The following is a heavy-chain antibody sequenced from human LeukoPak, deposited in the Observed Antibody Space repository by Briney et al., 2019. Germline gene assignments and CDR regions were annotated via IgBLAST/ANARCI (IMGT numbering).Heavy chain of an antibody. CDR3: VRRDYGGYWGMHV. CDR1: GFTFSSYE. J-gene: IGHJ6*04. Sequence: PGGSLRLSCAASGFTFSSYEMNGVRQAPGKGVERGSYISTAGDVLYYAASVKGRFPISTDHAKSSLYLQITRQRVDDTALDFCVRRDYGGYWGMHVWGKGTTVTVSS. D-gene: IGHD4-23*01. CDR2: ISTAGDVL. V-gene: IGHV3-48*03.